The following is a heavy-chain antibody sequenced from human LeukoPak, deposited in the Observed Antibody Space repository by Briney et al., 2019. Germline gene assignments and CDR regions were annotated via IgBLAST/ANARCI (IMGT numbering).Heavy chain of an antibody. CDR1: GGSISSYY. V-gene: IGHV4-59*01. Sequence: SETLSLTCTVSGGSISSYYWSWIRQPPGKGLEWIGYIYYSGSTNYNPSLKSRVTVSVDTSKNQFSLELSSVTAADTAVYYCAGGTYYDFWSGPYYYGMDVWGQGTTVTVSS. D-gene: IGHD3-3*01. CDR3: AGGTYYDFWSGPYYYGMDV. J-gene: IGHJ6*02. CDR2: IYYSGST.